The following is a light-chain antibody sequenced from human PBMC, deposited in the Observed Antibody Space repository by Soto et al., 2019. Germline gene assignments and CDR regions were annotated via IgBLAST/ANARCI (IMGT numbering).Light chain of an antibody. CDR2: DVS. Sequence: QSALTQPASVSGSPGPSITISCTGTSSDVGGYNYVSWYQQHPGKAPKLMIYDVSNRPSGVSNRFSGSKSGNTASLTISGLQAEDEADYYCSSYTSSSTPVFGTGTKLTVL. J-gene: IGLJ1*01. V-gene: IGLV2-14*01. CDR1: SSDVGGYNY. CDR3: SSYTSSSTPV.